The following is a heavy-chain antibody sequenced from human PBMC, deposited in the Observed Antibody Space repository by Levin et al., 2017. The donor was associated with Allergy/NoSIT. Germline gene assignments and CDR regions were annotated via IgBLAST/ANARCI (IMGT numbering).Heavy chain of an antibody. V-gene: IGHV4-39*06. CDR3: ARSPAVAAAPHYLDH. J-gene: IGHJ4*02. Sequence: SQTPSLTCTVSGDSIITDNYFWGWVRQPPGKGLEWVGSMSSAGHTYHNPSLNSRVTISLETSKNQLTLRMHSLTAADTALYFCARSPAVAAAPHYLDHWGQGTQVTVSS. CDR2: MSSAGHT. D-gene: IGHD2-2*01. CDR1: GDSIITDNYF.